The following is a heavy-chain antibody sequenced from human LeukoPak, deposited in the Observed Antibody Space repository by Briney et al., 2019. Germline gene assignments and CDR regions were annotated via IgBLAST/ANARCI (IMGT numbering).Heavy chain of an antibody. CDR3: WRCGCSSGWYPEIFDS. Sequence: KPSETLSLTCAVSGGSFSAKYWSWLRQPPGEGLEWMGEINFRGSTNYNPSLETRIIISLDQSKNQFSLKRCSVAAADPAVFYCWRCGCSSGWYPEIFDSWGQGTLVTVSS. V-gene: IGHV4-34*01. CDR2: INFRGST. CDR1: GGSFSAKY. D-gene: IGHD6-19*01. J-gene: IGHJ4*02.